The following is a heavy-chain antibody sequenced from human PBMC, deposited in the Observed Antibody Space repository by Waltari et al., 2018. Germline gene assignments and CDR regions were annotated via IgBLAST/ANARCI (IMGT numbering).Heavy chain of an antibody. CDR2: IYYSGST. Sequence: QVQLQESGPGLMKPSETLSLTCTVSGGSISSYYWSWIRQPPGKGLEWIGYIYYSGSTNYNPSLKSRVTISVDTSKNQFSLKLSSVTAADTAVYYCARDTRSYQYWGQGTLVTVSS. J-gene: IGHJ4*02. CDR3: ARDTRSYQY. V-gene: IGHV4-59*01. CDR1: GGSISSYY. D-gene: IGHD1-26*01.